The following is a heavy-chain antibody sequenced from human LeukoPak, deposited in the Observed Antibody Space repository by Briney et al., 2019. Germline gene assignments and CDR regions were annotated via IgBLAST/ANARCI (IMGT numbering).Heavy chain of an antibody. D-gene: IGHD3-22*01. CDR2: MNPNSGNT. Sequence: ASVKVSCKASGYTFTSYDINWVRQATGQGLEWMGWMNPNSGNTGYAQKFQGRATMTRNTSISTAYMELSSLRFEDTAVYYCARAPPYYYDSSGYYADYWGQGTLVTVSS. CDR3: ARAPPYYYDSSGYYADY. CDR1: GYTFTSYD. V-gene: IGHV1-8*01. J-gene: IGHJ4*02.